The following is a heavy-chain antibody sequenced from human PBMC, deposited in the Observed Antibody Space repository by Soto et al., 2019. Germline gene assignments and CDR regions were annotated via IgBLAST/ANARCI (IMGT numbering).Heavy chain of an antibody. V-gene: IGHV1-2*02. J-gene: IGHJ6*02. CDR3: ARERFTVIVEVIPWGMDV. Sequence: ASVKVSCKASGCTFTESYMHWVRQAPGQGLEWMGWINPNSGDTNEAQKFQGRVTMTRDTSISTVYMELSRLRSDDTAVYYCARERFTVIVEVIPWGMDVWGQGTTVTVSS. CDR1: GCTFTESY. CDR2: INPNSGDT. D-gene: IGHD3-22*01.